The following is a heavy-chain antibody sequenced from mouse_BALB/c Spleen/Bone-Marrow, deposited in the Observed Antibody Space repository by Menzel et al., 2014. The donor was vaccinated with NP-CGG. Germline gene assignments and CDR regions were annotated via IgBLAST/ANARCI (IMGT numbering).Heavy chain of an antibody. CDR2: INPDSSTI. V-gene: IGHV4-1*02. J-gene: IGHJ4*01. CDR1: GFDFSRYW. CDR3: ARRGNFSPYYAMDY. Sequence: EVKVEESGGGLVQPGGSLKLSCAASGFDFSRYWMSWVRQAPGKGPEWIGEINPDSSTINYTPSLKDKFIISRDNAKNTLYLQMSKVRSEDTALYYCARRGNFSPYYAMDYWGQGTSVTVSS. D-gene: IGHD2-1*01.